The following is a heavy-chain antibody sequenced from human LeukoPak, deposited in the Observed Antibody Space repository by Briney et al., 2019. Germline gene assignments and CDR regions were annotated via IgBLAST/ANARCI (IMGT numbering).Heavy chain of an antibody. CDR3: ARGPYEYYFDF. V-gene: IGHV5-51*01. CDR2: IYPGDPDA. Sequence: GESLKISCKASGYSFSSFWIGWVRQMPGKGLEWMGTIYPGDPDARYSPSFQGQVSISADKSISTAYLQWSGLKASDTAVYYCARGPYEYYFDFWGQGTLVTVSS. CDR1: GYSFSSFW. J-gene: IGHJ4*02. D-gene: IGHD5-12*01.